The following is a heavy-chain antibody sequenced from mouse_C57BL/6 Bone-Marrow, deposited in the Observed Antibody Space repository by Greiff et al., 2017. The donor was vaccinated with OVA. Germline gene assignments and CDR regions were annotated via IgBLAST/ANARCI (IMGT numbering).Heavy chain of an antibody. V-gene: IGHV5-9-1*02. Sequence: EVKLQESGEGLVKPGGSLKLSCAASGFTFSSYAMSWVRQTPEKRLEWVAYISSGGDYIYYADTVKGRFTISRDNARNTLYLQMSSLKSEDTAMYYCTRERGYYGSSPFAYWGQGTLVTVSA. D-gene: IGHD1-1*01. CDR1: GFTFSSYA. CDR2: ISSGGDYI. J-gene: IGHJ3*01. CDR3: TRERGYYGSSPFAY.